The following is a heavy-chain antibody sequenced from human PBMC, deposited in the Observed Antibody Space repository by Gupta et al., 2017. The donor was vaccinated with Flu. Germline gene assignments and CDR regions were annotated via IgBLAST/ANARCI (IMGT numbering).Heavy chain of an antibody. CDR1: VFTCNGSC. CDR2: IGQNVNGE. D-gene: IGHD3-10*01. Sequence: ERLVESGGILVQRGGSLTLSCVASVFTCNGSCMTWDRQAPGKGREWVANIGQNVNGENYVQSVQGRFTIFRDNAKNSVYLHMNSLSAEDTGVYYCSCAMVSAFGRWFNWFDPWGQGTLVTVSS. J-gene: IGHJ5*02. CDR3: SCAMVSAFGRWFNWFDP. V-gene: IGHV3-7*03.